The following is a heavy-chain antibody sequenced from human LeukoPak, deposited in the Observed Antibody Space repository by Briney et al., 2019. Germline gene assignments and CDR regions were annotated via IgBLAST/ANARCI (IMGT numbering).Heavy chain of an antibody. Sequence: GGSLRLSCAASGFTFSTYWMYWVRQAPGKGLVWVARIHADGSTTTYADSVTGRFTVSRDNSKVYLQMNSLRAEDTAVYYCAKGKMATILYFFDLWGQGTLVSVSS. CDR1: GFTFSTYW. CDR3: AKGKMATILYFFDL. J-gene: IGHJ4*02. CDR2: IHADGSTT. D-gene: IGHD5-24*01. V-gene: IGHV3-74*03.